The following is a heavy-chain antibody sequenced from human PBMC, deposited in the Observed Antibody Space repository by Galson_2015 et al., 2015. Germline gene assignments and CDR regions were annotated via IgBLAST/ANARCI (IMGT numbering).Heavy chain of an antibody. CDR2: INPSGGST. Sequence: SVKVSCKASGYTFTSYYMHWVRQAPGQGLEWMGIINPSGGSTSYAQKFQGRVTMTRDTSTSTVYMELSSLRSEDTAVYYCARVRQSPIVVGEGSYYYYGMDVWGQGTTVTVSS. CDR1: GYTFTSYY. V-gene: IGHV1-46*01. D-gene: IGHD3-22*01. CDR3: ARVRQSPIVVGEGSYYYYGMDV. J-gene: IGHJ6*02.